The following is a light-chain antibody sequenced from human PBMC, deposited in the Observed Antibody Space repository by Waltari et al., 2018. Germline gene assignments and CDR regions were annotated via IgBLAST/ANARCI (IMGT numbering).Light chain of an antibody. CDR1: SSNLGPNY. V-gene: IGLV1-47*01. CDR2: RDV. CDR3: AAWDDSLSGLWV. Sequence: QSVLTQSPSAYGTPGQTVTISCSGSSSNLGPNYVSWYQHFPGPAPKPLIYRDVRRASGVPARFSGSKSGTSASLSISGLRHEDEADYYCAAWDDSLSGLWVFGGGTKLTVL. J-gene: IGLJ3*02.